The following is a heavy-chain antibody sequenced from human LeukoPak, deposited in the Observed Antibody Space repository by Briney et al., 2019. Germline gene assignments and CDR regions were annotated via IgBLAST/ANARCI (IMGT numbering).Heavy chain of an antibody. D-gene: IGHD3-3*01. CDR2: ISSSSSYI. J-gene: IGHJ4*02. Sequence: GSLRLSCAASGYTFSSYSMYWVRQAPGEGPEWVSSISSSSSYINYADPVKGRFTSSRDNAKNSLYLQMNSLRAEDTAVYYCARYPQPYYDFCSGYVYFDYWGQGTLVTVSS. CDR3: ARYPQPYYDFCSGYVYFDY. CDR1: GYTFSSYS. V-gene: IGHV3-21*01.